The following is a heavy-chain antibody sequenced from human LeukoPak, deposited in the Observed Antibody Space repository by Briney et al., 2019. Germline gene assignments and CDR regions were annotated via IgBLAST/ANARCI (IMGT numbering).Heavy chain of an antibody. D-gene: IGHD6-19*01. V-gene: IGHV3-30*01. J-gene: IGHJ6*02. Sequence: ADSVKGRFTISRGNSKNTLYLQMNSLRAEDTAVYYCARAPRGAVAGTYYYYGMDVWGQGTTVTVSS. CDR3: ARAPRGAVAGTYYYYGMDV.